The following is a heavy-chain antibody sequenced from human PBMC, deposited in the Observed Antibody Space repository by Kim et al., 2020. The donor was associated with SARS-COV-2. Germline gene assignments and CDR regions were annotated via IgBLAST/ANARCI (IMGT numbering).Heavy chain of an antibody. CDR1: GFTFNIYA. Sequence: GGSLRLSCSASGFTFNIYAMNWVRQAPGKGLEWVSVIGGRDSNIYYADSVKGRFTISRDNSKNTLYLEMNSLRAEDTATYYCARGGGSPHHLDCWGQGTLVTVSS. CDR3: ARGGGSPHHLDC. CDR2: IGGRDSNI. D-gene: IGHD1-26*01. J-gene: IGHJ4*02. V-gene: IGHV3-23*01.